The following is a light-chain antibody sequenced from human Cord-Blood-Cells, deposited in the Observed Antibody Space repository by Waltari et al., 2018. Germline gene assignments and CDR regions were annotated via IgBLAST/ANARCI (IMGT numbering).Light chain of an antibody. Sequence: QSALTQPASVSGSPGQSITISCTGTSSDVGSYNLVSWYQQHPGKAPKLMIYEGSKRPSGVSNRVSASKSCNTASLTISGLQAEDEADYYCCSYAGSSTLVFGGGTKLTVL. CDR2: EGS. CDR3: CSYAGSSTLV. V-gene: IGLV2-23*01. CDR1: SSDVGSYNL. J-gene: IGLJ3*02.